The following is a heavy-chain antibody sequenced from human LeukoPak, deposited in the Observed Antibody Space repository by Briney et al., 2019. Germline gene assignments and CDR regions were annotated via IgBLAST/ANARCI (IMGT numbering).Heavy chain of an antibody. CDR2: INQDGSST. CDR3: AKYLSRCFDA. CDR1: GFTFREVW. V-gene: IGHV3-7*03. D-gene: IGHD2-2*02. J-gene: IGHJ5*02. Sequence: GGSLRLSCEASGFTFREVWMSWVRRAPGKGLEWLGLINQDGSSTGYVDSVRGRFTFSRDNSKNSLYLQMHSLRSEDTAVYYCAKYLSRCFDAWGQGALVTVSS.